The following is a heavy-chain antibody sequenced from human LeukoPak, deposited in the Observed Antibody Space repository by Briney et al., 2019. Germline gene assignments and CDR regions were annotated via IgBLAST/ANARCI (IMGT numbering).Heavy chain of an antibody. CDR3: ARGWVRGNWFDP. J-gene: IGHJ5*02. D-gene: IGHD3-16*01. V-gene: IGHV1-46*01. Sequence: ASVKVSCKASGYTFTSHYVHWVRQAPGQGLEWMGIINPSGGSTSYAQKFQGRVTMTRDTSTSTVYMELSSLRSEDTAVYYCARGWVRGNWFDPWGQGTLVTVSS. CDR1: GYTFTSHY. CDR2: INPSGGST.